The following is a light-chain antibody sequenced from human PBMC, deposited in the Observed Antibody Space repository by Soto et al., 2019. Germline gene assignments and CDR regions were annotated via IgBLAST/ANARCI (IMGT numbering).Light chain of an antibody. J-gene: IGKJ5*01. CDR1: QSLRSD. CDR3: QQRSNWPPIT. V-gene: IGKV3-11*01. CDR2: DAS. Sequence: EIVMTQSPATLSVSPGERATLSCRASQSLRSDLAWYQQKPGQAPRLLIYDASNRATGIPARFSGSGSGTDFTLTISSLEPEDFAIYYCQQRSNWPPITFGQGTRLEIK.